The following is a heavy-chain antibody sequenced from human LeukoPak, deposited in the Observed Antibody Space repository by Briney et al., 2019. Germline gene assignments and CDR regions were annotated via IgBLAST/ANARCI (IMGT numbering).Heavy chain of an antibody. CDR2: ISGSGGRT. CDR3: AKGLVNCGGDCYSGGMDV. V-gene: IGHV3-23*01. J-gene: IGHJ6*02. Sequence: GWALRLSCPACGLTFSRYAMSWVRQAPWKELEWVSAISGSGGRTYYADCVKGRFTISRDNSKNTLYLQMNSLRAEDTAVYYCAKGLVNCGGDCYSGGMDVWGQGTTVTVSS. D-gene: IGHD2-21*02. CDR1: GLTFSRYA.